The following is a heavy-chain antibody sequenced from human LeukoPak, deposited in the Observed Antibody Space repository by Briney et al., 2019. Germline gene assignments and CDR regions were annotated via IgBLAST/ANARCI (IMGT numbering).Heavy chain of an antibody. CDR3: AKENLCY. Sequence: GGSLSLSCAASGFTFSSYAMSWVRQAPGKGLEWVSAISGSGASTSYADSVKGRFTISRTKSNNTLYLQINSPTAEDTAVYYCAKENLCYWGQGTLVTVSS. D-gene: IGHD3-16*01. CDR2: ISGSGAST. CDR1: GFTFSSYA. V-gene: IGHV3-23*01. J-gene: IGHJ4*02.